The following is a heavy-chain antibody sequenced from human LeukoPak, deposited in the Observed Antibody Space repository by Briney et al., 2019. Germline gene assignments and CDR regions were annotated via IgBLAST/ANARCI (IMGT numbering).Heavy chain of an antibody. J-gene: IGHJ4*02. Sequence: GGSLRLSCAASGFTFSSYTMSWVRQAPGKGLECVSAISGRGNTTYGADSVKGRFTISRDNSKNTLYLQMNSLRAEDTAVYYCAKGGLATAGTSFYFNYWGQGTLVTVSS. CDR1: GFTFSSYT. CDR3: AKGGLATAGTSFYFNY. D-gene: IGHD6-13*01. V-gene: IGHV3-23*01. CDR2: ISGRGNTT.